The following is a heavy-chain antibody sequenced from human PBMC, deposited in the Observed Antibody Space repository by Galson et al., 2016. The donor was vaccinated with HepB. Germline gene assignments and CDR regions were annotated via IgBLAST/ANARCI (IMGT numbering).Heavy chain of an antibody. CDR1: GFIFGDYA. V-gene: IGHV3-49*03. CDR3: SRGYGSATRY. CDR2: IKSEAYGGTT. D-gene: IGHD3-10*01. J-gene: IGHJ4*02. Sequence: SLRLSCATSGFIFGDYAMSWFRQAPGKGLEWVGFIKSEAYGGTTEYAASVKGRFTISRDDSKSIAYLQMHSLKIEDTAVYYCSRGYGSATRYWGQGTLVTVS.